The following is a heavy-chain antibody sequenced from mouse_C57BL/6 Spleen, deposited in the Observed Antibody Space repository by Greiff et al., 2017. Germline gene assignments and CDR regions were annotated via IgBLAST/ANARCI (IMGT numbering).Heavy chain of an antibody. CDR3: AREGHGGYFDV. D-gene: IGHD1-1*01. J-gene: IGHJ1*03. Sequence: VQLQQSGAELVKPGASVKISCKASGYAFSSYWMNWVKQRPGKGLEWIGQIYPGDGDTNYNGKFKGKATLTADKSSSTAYMQLSSLTSEDAAVYFCAREGHGGYFDVWGTGTTVTVSS. V-gene: IGHV1-80*01. CDR1: GYAFSSYW. CDR2: IYPGDGDT.